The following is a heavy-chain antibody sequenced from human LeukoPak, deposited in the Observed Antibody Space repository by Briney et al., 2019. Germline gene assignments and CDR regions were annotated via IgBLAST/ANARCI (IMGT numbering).Heavy chain of an antibody. CDR1: GDSISSGDYY. D-gene: IGHD1-26*01. CDR3: ATVRYSGSPQETYSDS. CDR2: ISSSGST. V-gene: IGHV4-61*02. Sequence: SETLSLSCALSGDSISSGDYYWSWIRHPAGKGLEWIGRISSSGSTNYNPSLKGRVTIPVDTSKTQSSMKLSSVTAADTAVYFRATVRYSGSPQETYSDSWGQGTLVTVSS. J-gene: IGHJ4*02.